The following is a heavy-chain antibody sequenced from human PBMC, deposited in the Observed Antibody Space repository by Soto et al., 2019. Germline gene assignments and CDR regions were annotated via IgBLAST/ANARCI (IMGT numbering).Heavy chain of an antibody. J-gene: IGHJ6*01. CDR2: ISYDGSNK. D-gene: IGHD2-2*01. CDR1: GFTFSSYA. Sequence: QVQLVESGGGVVQPGRSLRLSCAASGFTFSSYAMHWVRQAPGKGLEWVAVISYDGSNKYYADSVKGRFTISRDNSKNTLYLQIKSLGAEDTAVYYCAKDYCSSTSCYEPLYYYGMDVWGQGTTVTVSS. V-gene: IGHV3-30*04. CDR3: AKDYCSSTSCYEPLYYYGMDV.